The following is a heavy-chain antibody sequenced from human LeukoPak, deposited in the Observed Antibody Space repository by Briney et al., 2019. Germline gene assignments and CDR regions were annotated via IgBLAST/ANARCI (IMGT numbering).Heavy chain of an antibody. CDR2: ISGSGGST. Sequence: GGSLRLSCAASGFTFSSYAMSWVRQAPGKGLEWVSAISGSGGSTYYADSVKGRVTISRDNSKNTLYLQMNSLRAEDTAVYYCAKVRLRWLLRSLDYWGQGTLVTVSS. CDR3: AKVRLRWLLRSLDY. CDR1: GFTFSSYA. V-gene: IGHV3-23*01. D-gene: IGHD5-24*01. J-gene: IGHJ4*02.